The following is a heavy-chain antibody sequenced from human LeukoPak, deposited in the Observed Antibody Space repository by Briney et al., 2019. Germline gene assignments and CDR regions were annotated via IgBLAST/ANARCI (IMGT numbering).Heavy chain of an antibody. J-gene: IGHJ6*02. D-gene: IGHD6-13*01. Sequence: GGSLRLSCAASGFTVSSNYMSWVRQAPGKGLEWVSVIYSGGSTYYADSVKGRFTISRHNSKNTLYLQMNSLRAEDTAVYYCARDSRIAAGHYYYYGMDVWGQGTTVTVSS. CDR3: ARDSRIAAGHYYYYGMDV. V-gene: IGHV3-53*04. CDR1: GFTVSSNY. CDR2: IYSGGST.